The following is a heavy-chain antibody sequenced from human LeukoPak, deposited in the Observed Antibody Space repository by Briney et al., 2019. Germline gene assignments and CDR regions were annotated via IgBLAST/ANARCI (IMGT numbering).Heavy chain of an antibody. V-gene: IGHV5-51*01. D-gene: IGHD1-26*01. CDR3: ARPRSVGATMGDFDY. CDR1: GYSFTNYW. Sequence: GESLKISCKGSGYSFTNYWIGWVRQMPGKGLEWMGIIYPGDSDTRYSPSFQGQVTISADKSISTAYLQWSSLKASDTAMYYCARPRSVGATMGDFDYWGQGTLVTVSS. J-gene: IGHJ4*02. CDR2: IYPGDSDT.